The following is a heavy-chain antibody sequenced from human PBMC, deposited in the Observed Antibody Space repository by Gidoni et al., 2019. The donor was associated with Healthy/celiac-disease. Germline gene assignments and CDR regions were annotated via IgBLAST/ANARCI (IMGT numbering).Heavy chain of an antibody. CDR1: DGSFSGYY. V-gene: IGHV4-34*01. CDR3: ASGYCSGGSCSPPLDY. Sequence: QVQLQQLGAGLLKPSETLSLTCAVYDGSFSGYYWSWIRQHPGKGLEWIGEINHSGSTNYNPSLKSRVTISVDTSKNQFSLKLSSVTAADTAVYYCASGYCSGGSCSPPLDYWGQGTLVTVSS. J-gene: IGHJ4*02. CDR2: INHSGST. D-gene: IGHD2-15*01.